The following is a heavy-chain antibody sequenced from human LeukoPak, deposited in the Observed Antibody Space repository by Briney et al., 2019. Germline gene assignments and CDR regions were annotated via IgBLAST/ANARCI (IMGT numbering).Heavy chain of an antibody. J-gene: IGHJ4*02. CDR2: ISYDGSNK. CDR3: ARDYDFWSGYHFDY. D-gene: IGHD3-3*01. V-gene: IGHV3-30-3*01. Sequence: PGWSLRLSCAASGFTFSSYAMHWVRQAPGKGLEWVAVISYDGSNKYYADSVKGRFTISRDNSKNTLYLQMNSLRAEDTAVYYCARDYDFWSGYHFDYWGQGTLVTVSS. CDR1: GFTFSSYA.